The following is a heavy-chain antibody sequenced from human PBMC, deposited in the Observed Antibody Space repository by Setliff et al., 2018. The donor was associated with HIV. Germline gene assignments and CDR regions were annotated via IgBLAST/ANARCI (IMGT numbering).Heavy chain of an antibody. CDR1: GFTFSGYG. CDR3: AKDDVVGVSVVRMDV. D-gene: IGHD1-26*01. Sequence: PGESLKISCAASGFTFSGYGMHWVRQAPGKGLEWVAFIRYDGSNQHYADSVRGRFTISRDNSENTVYLQMNSLRTQDTAVYYCAKDDVVGVSVVRMDVWGQGTTVTVSS. V-gene: IGHV3-30*02. J-gene: IGHJ6*02. CDR2: IRYDGSNQ.